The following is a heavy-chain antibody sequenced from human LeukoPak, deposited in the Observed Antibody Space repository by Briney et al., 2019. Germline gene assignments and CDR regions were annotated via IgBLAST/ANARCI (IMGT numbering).Heavy chain of an antibody. Sequence: ASVKVSCKASGGTFSSYAISWVRQAPGQGLEWMGGIIPIFGTANYAQKFQGRVTITTDESTSTAYMELSSLRSEDTAVYYCARTSCSSTSCYFDYFDYWGQETLVTVSS. CDR2: IIPIFGTA. V-gene: IGHV1-69*05. CDR1: GGTFSSYA. J-gene: IGHJ4*02. D-gene: IGHD2-2*01. CDR3: ARTSCSSTSCYFDYFDY.